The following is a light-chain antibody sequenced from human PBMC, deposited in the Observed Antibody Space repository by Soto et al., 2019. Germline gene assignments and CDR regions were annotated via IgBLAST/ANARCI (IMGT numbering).Light chain of an antibody. J-gene: IGKJ2*01. CDR2: AGS. CDR1: QSISSY. CDR3: QQSYSTPYT. Sequence: DIQMTQSPSSLSASVGDRVTITCRASQSISSYLNWYQQKPGKAPKLLIYAGSSLQSGVPSRFSGSGSGTDFTLTIISLQPEDFATYYCQQSYSTPYTFGQGTKLEIK. V-gene: IGKV1-39*01.